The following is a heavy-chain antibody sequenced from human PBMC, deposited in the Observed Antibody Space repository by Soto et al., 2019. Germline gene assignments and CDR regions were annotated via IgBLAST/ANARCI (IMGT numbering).Heavy chain of an antibody. CDR2: ISAYNGNT. V-gene: IGHV1-18*01. D-gene: IGHD3-3*01. Sequence: GASVKVSCKASGYTFTSYGISWVRQAPGQGLEWMGWISAYNGNTNYAQKLQGRVTMTTDTSTSTAYMELRSLRSDDTAVYYCARVRVLGVVNYYYYYREVWGKGTTVTAPS. J-gene: IGHJ6*03. CDR3: ARVRVLGVVNYYYYYREV. CDR1: GYTFTSYG.